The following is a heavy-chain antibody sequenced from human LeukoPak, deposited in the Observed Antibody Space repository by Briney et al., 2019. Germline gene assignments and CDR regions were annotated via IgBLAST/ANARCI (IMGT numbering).Heavy chain of an antibody. D-gene: IGHD2-2*01. V-gene: IGHV3-30*03. J-gene: IGHJ6*02. CDR1: GFTFSSYG. Sequence: QTGGSLRLSCAASGFTFSSYGMHWVRQAPGKGLEWVAVISYDGSNKYYADSVKGRFTISRDNSKNTLYLQMNSLRAEDTAVYCCAVVPAATTLGQILWGQGTTVTVSS. CDR3: AVVPAATTLGQIL. CDR2: ISYDGSNK.